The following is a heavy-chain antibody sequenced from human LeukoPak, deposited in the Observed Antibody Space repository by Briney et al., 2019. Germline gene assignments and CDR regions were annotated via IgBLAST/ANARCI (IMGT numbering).Heavy chain of an antibody. V-gene: IGHV3-7*01. CDR2: IKQDGSEK. J-gene: IGHJ4*02. CDR3: ARGTGGYYFDY. Sequence: GGSLRPSCAASGFTFSSYGMHWVRQAPGKGLEWVANIKQDGSEKYYVDSVKGRFTISRDNAKNSLYLQMNSLRAEDTAVYYCARGTGGYYFDYWGQGTLVTVSS. CDR1: GFTFSSYG.